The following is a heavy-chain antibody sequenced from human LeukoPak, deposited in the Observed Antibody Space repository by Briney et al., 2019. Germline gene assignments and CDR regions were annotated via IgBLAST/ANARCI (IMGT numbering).Heavy chain of an antibody. CDR2: ISADKGNT. D-gene: IGHD2-2*01. Sequence: GASVKVSCKASGYRFPSYGISWVRQAPGQGLEWMGWISADKGNTNYAQKLQGRVTMTTDTSTSTAYMELRSLRSDDTAVYYCARDGEGYCSGSSCSNFDYWGHGTLVSVSS. V-gene: IGHV1-18*01. CDR3: ARDGEGYCSGSSCSNFDY. J-gene: IGHJ4*01. CDR1: GYRFPSYG.